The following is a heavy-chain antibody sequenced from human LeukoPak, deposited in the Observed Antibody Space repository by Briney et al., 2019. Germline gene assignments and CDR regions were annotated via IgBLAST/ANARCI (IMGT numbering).Heavy chain of an antibody. V-gene: IGHV4-34*01. CDR1: GGSSSGYY. D-gene: IGHD6-19*01. CDR3: ARGQQWLVRYFDY. Sequence: PSETLSLTCAVYGGSSSGYYWSWIRQPPGKGLEWIGEINHSGSTNYNPSLKSRVTISVDTSKNQFSLKLSSVTAADTAVYYCARGQQWLVRYFDYWGQGTLVTVSS. J-gene: IGHJ4*02. CDR2: INHSGST.